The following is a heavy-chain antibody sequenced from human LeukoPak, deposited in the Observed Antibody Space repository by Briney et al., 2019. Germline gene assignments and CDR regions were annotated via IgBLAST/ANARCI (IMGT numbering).Heavy chain of an antibody. V-gene: IGHV4-34*01. Sequence: SETLSLTCAVYGGSFSGYYWSWIRQPPGKGLEWIGSIYYSGSTYYNPSLKSRVTISVDTSKNQFSLKLSSVTAADTAVYYCARHDRIQLWLVPFDYWGQGTLVTVSS. CDR3: ARHDRIQLWLVPFDY. D-gene: IGHD5-18*01. J-gene: IGHJ4*02. CDR1: GGSFSGYY. CDR2: IYYSGST.